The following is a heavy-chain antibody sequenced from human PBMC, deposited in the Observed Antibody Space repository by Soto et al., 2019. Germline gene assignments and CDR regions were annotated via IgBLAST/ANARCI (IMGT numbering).Heavy chain of an antibody. J-gene: IGHJ4*02. Sequence: SETLSLTRTVSGCSNSSSSYYCDWVRQPTGKGLEWIGSVYYSGSTYYNPSLESRVTISVDKSKNQFSPKLMSLSAADTAVYYCGRLEGLATIPYYFDYWGQGALVTVPS. D-gene: IGHD3-9*01. CDR1: GCSNSSSSYY. CDR3: GRLEGLATIPYYFDY. V-gene: IGHV4-39*01. CDR2: VYYSGST.